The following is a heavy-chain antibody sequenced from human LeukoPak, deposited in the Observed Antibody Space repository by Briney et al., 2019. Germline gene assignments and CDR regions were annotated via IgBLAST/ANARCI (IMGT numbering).Heavy chain of an antibody. CDR1: GLTFRSCA. D-gene: IGHD2-2*01. Sequence: GGPLRLSCAASGLTFRSCAMSWVRQALGKGLEWVSGISGSGDRTYYADSVKGRFTISRDNSKNTLYLQMNTLRAEDTAVYYSAKDFTVVVPTAVALFDYWGQGTLVTVSS. CDR3: AKDFTVVVPTAVALFDY. V-gene: IGHV3-23*01. J-gene: IGHJ4*02. CDR2: ISGSGDRT.